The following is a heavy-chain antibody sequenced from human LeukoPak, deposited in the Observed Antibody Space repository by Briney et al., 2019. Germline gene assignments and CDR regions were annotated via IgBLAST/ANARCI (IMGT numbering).Heavy chain of an antibody. V-gene: IGHV4-39*01. Sequence: SETLSLTCTVSGGSISSSSYYWGWIRQPPGKGLEWIGSIYYSGSTYYNPSLKSRVTISVDTSKNQFSLKLSSVTAADTAVYYCASTLSSGWYESIWYFDLWGRGTLVTVSS. CDR2: IYYSGST. CDR3: ASTLSSGWYESIWYFDL. D-gene: IGHD6-19*01. J-gene: IGHJ2*01. CDR1: GGSISSSSYY.